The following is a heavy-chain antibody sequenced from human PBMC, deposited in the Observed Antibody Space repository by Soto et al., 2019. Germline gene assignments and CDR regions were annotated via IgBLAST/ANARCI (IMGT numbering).Heavy chain of an antibody. J-gene: IGHJ4*02. V-gene: IGHV1-46*03. Sequence: GASVKVSCKASGYTFTSYYMHWVRQAPGQGLEWMGIINPSGGSTSYAQKFQGRVTMTRDTSTSTVYMELSSLRSEDTAVYYCARDRHSRGSGSYYNPGDYWGQGTLVTVSS. CDR1: GYTFTSYY. CDR3: ARDRHSRGSGSYYNPGDY. CDR2: INPSGGST. D-gene: IGHD3-10*01.